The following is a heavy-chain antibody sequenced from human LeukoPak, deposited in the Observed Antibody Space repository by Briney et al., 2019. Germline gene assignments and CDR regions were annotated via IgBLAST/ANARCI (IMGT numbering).Heavy chain of an antibody. Sequence: GGSLRLSCAASGFTFDDYAMHWVRHAPGKGLEWVSGISWNSGSIGYADSVKGRFTISRDNAKNSLYLQMNSLRAEDMALYYCAKDRYSSPLYYMDVWGKGTTVTVSS. CDR3: AKDRYSSPLYYMDV. J-gene: IGHJ6*03. CDR2: ISWNSGSI. V-gene: IGHV3-9*03. D-gene: IGHD6-13*01. CDR1: GFTFDDYA.